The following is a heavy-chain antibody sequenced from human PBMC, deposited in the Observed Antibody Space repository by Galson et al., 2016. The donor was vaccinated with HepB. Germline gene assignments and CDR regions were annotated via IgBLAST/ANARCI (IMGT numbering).Heavy chain of an antibody. J-gene: IGHJ4*02. CDR1: GFTFSNYW. D-gene: IGHD4-11*01. CDR2: IKQDGSEK. Sequence: SLRLSCAASGFTFSNYWMNWVRQAPGKGLEWVANIKQDGSEKYYVDSVKGRFTISRDNAKNSLYLQMNSLRAEDTAVYYCARAPSHDYSTFDYWGQGIKVTVSS. V-gene: IGHV3-7*01. CDR3: ARAPSHDYSTFDY.